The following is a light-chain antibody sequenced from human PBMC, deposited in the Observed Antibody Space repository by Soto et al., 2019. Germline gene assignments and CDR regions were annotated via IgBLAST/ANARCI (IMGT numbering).Light chain of an antibody. J-gene: IGKJ3*01. V-gene: IGKV3-20*01. CDR1: QSVSSSY. Sequence: EIVLTQSPGTLSLSPGERATLSCRASQSVSSSYLAWYQQKPGQAPRLLIYGASSSATGIPDRFSGSGSGTDFTLTISRLEPEDFAVYYCQQYVSSPLFTFGPGTKVDIK. CDR2: GAS. CDR3: QQYVSSPLFT.